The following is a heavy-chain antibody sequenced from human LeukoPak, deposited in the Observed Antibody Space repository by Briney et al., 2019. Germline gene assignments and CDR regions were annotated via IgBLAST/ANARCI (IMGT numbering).Heavy chain of an antibody. J-gene: IGHJ4*02. D-gene: IGHD2-15*01. Sequence: SETLSLTCAVYGGSFSGYYWSWIRQPPGKGLEWIGEINHSGSTNYNPSLKSRVTISVDTSKNQFSLKLSSVTAADTAVYYCARGLDCSGGSCYRLDYWGQGTLVTVSS. V-gene: IGHV4-34*01. CDR1: GGSFSGYY. CDR2: INHSGST. CDR3: ARGLDCSGGSCYRLDY.